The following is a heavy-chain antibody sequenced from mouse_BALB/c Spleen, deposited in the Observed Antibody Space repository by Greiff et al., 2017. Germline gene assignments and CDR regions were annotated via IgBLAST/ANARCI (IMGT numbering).Heavy chain of an antibody. D-gene: IGHD1-2*01. CDR1: GFTFSSYG. V-gene: IGHV5-17*02. Sequence: EVQRVESGGGLVQPGGSRKLSCAASGFTFSSYGMHWVRQAPEKGLEWVAYISSGSSTIYYADKVKGRFTLSRDNPKNTLFLQMTSLRSEDTAMYYCARPHYYGFAYWGQGTLVTVSA. J-gene: IGHJ3*01. CDR2: ISSGSSTI. CDR3: ARPHYYGFAY.